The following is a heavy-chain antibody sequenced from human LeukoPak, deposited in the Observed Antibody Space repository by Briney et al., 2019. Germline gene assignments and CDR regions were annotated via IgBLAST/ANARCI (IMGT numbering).Heavy chain of an antibody. V-gene: IGHV3-7*01. CDR3: ASGADYSSSWSYLDY. CDR2: MKQEETEI. J-gene: IGHJ4*02. D-gene: IGHD6-13*01. Sequence: GGSLRLSCAASGFTFSIYWMSWVRQAPGKGLEWVANMKQEETEIYYVDCVKGRFTISRDNAKNSLYLQMNSLRAEDTAVYYCASGADYSSSWSYLDYWGQGALVTVSS. CDR1: GFTFSIYW.